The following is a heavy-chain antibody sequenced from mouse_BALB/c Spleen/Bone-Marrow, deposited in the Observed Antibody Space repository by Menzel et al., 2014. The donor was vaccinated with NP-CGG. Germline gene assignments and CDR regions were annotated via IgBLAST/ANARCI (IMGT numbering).Heavy chain of an antibody. D-gene: IGHD6-1*01. CDR3: ARGDLQRGFAY. J-gene: IGHJ3*01. V-gene: IGHV5-17*02. Sequence: EVMLVESGGGLVQPGGSRKLSCAASGFTFSSFGMHWVRQAPEKGLEWVAYISSGSSTIYYADTVKGRFTISRDNPKNTMFLQMTSLRSEDTAMYYCARGDLQRGFAYWGQGTLVTVSA. CDR1: GFTFSSFG. CDR2: ISSGSSTI.